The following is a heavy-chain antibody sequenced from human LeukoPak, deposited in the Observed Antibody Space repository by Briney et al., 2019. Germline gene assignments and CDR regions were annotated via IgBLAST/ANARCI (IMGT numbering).Heavy chain of an antibody. V-gene: IGHV3-23*01. J-gene: IGHJ5*02. CDR2: ISGSGGST. CDR3: AKDPVWGTVTRNWFDP. CDR1: GFTFSSYA. Sequence: PGGSLRLSCAASGFTFSSYAMSWVRQAPGKGLEWVSAISGSGGSTYYADSVKGRFTISRDNSKNTLYLQMNSLRAEDTAVYYCAKDPVWGTVTRNWFDPWGQGTLVTVSS. D-gene: IGHD4-17*01.